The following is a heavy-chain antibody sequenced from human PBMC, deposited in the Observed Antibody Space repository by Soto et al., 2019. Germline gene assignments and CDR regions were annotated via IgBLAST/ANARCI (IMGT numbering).Heavy chain of an antibody. Sequence: PGGSLRLSCAASGFTFSGSAMHWVRQASGKGLEWVGRIRSKANSYATAYAASVKGRFTISRDDSKNTAYLQMNSLKTEDTAVYYCTRHGRSGSDEDNWFDPWGQGTLVTVSS. CDR2: IRSKANSYAT. D-gene: IGHD1-26*01. J-gene: IGHJ5*02. V-gene: IGHV3-73*01. CDR1: GFTFSGSA. CDR3: TRHGRSGSDEDNWFDP.